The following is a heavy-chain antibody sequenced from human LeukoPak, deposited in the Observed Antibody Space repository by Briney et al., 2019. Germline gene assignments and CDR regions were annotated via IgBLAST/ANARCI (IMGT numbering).Heavy chain of an antibody. CDR3: ARGPHYYGSGSYVMDY. D-gene: IGHD3-10*01. J-gene: IGHJ4*02. CDR1: GGSISSYY. Sequence: PSETLSLTCTVSGGSISSYYWSWIRQPPGKGLEWIGEINHSGSTNYNPSLKSRVTISVDTSKNQFSLKLSSVTAADTAVYYCARGPHYYGSGSYVMDYWGQGTLVTVSS. V-gene: IGHV4-34*01. CDR2: INHSGST.